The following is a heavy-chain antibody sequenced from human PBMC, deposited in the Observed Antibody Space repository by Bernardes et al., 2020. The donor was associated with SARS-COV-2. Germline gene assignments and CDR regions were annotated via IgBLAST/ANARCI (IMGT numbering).Heavy chain of an antibody. D-gene: IGHD2-21*02. CDR2: IYPGDSDT. Sequence: GESLKLSCKGSGYSFTSYWIGWVRQMPGKGLEWMGIIYPGDSDTRYSPSFQGQVTISADKSISTAYLQWSSLKASDTAMYYCARTGGSLVVTAPPVGAFDIWGQGTMVTVSS. CDR1: GYSFTSYW. CDR3: ARTGGSLVVTAPPVGAFDI. J-gene: IGHJ3*02. V-gene: IGHV5-51*01.